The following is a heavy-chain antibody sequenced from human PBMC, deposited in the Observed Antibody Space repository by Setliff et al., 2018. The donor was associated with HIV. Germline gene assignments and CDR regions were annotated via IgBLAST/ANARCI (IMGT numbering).Heavy chain of an antibody. D-gene: IGHD3-10*01. V-gene: IGHV4-4*09. CDR1: GGSISSYC. J-gene: IGHJ5*02. Sequence: SETLSLTCTVSGGSISSYCWNWIRQPPEKGPEWIGYIFASGSSLYNPSLQSRVSISIDTSKNQFSLKLSSVTAADTAVYYCARRIDNSGSLPAKNWFDTWGQGRLVTVSS. CDR3: ARRIDNSGSLPAKNWFDT. CDR2: IFASGSS.